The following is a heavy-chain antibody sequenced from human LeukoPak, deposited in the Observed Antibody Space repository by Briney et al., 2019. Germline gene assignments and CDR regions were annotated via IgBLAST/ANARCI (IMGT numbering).Heavy chain of an antibody. CDR1: GFTFSSYS. CDR2: IWYDGSNK. Sequence: GGSLRLSCAAFGFTFSSYSMHWVRQAPGKGLEWVAVIWYDGSNKYYADSVKGRFTISRDNSKNTLYLQMNSLRAEDTAVYYCARLTFDYWGQGTLVTVSS. D-gene: IGHD4/OR15-4a*01. V-gene: IGHV3-33*08. J-gene: IGHJ4*02. CDR3: ARLTFDY.